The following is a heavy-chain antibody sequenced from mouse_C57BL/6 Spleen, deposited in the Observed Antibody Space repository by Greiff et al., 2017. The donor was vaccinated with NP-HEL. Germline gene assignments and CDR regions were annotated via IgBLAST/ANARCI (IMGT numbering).Heavy chain of an antibody. CDR1: GYTFTSYW. CDR2: IDPSDSET. J-gene: IGHJ4*01. Sequence: VQLQQPGAELVRPGSSVKLSCKASGYTFTSYWMHWVKQRPIQGLEWIGNIDPSDSETHYNQKFKDKATVTVDKSSSTAYMQLSSLTSEDSAVYYGARDGYGNAMDYWGQGTSVTVSS. V-gene: IGHV1-52*01. CDR3: ARDGYGNAMDY. D-gene: IGHD2-2*01.